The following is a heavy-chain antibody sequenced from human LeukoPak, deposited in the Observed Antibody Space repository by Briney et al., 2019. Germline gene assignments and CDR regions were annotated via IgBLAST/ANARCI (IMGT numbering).Heavy chain of an antibody. Sequence: GAPVKVSCKASGYTFTDYYMHWVQQAPGKGLEWMGRVDLEDGETIYAEKFQGRVTITADTSTDTAYMELSSLRSEDTAVYYCATSADIVVVPTGFDSWGQGTLVTVSS. V-gene: IGHV1-69-2*01. CDR3: ATSADIVVVPTGFDS. D-gene: IGHD2-2*01. CDR1: GYTFTDYY. J-gene: IGHJ5*01. CDR2: VDLEDGET.